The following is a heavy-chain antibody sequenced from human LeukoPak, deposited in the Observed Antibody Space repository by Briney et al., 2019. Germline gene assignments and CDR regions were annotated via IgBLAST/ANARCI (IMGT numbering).Heavy chain of an antibody. Sequence: GGSLRLSCAASGFTFSSYSMNWVRQAPGKGLEWLSYITSSSSTIFYADSVKGRFTISRDNAKNSLYLQMNSLRAEDTAVYYCARDRSESGYDYDYWGQGTLVTVSS. D-gene: IGHD5-12*01. CDR1: GFTFSSYS. CDR3: ARDRSESGYDYDY. CDR2: ITSSSSTI. V-gene: IGHV3-48*04. J-gene: IGHJ4*02.